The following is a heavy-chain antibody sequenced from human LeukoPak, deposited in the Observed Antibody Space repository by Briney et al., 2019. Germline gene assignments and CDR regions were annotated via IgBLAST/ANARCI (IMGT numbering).Heavy chain of an antibody. CDR1: GFSLSTSGVG. J-gene: IGHJ4*02. Sequence: ESGPTLVKPTQTLTLTCTFSGFSLSTSGVGVGWIRQPPGKALEWLVLIYWDDDKRYSPSLKSRLTITKDTSKNQVVLTMTNMDPVDTATYYCAHMPSCYCGFDYWGQGTLVTVSS. D-gene: IGHD2-2*01. CDR2: IYWDDDK. CDR3: AHMPSCYCGFDY. V-gene: IGHV2-5*02.